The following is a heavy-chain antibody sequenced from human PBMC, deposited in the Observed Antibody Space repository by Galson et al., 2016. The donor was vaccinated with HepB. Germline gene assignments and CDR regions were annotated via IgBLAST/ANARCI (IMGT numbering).Heavy chain of an antibody. V-gene: IGHV4-59*01. Sequence: ETLSLTCTVSGGSISPYFWSWIRRPPGKGLEWIAYVYFSGTTNYNPSLKSRVTISPDTSKGQFSLKVTSVTAADSAVYYCARSYGGYAFDIWGQGTMVTVSS. D-gene: IGHD4-23*01. CDR1: GGSISPYF. CDR3: ARSYGGYAFDI. CDR2: VYFSGTT. J-gene: IGHJ3*02.